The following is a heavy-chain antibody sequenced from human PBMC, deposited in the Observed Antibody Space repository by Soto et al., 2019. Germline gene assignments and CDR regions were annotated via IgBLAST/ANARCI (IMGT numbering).Heavy chain of an antibody. J-gene: IGHJ4*02. Sequence: QVQLVQSGAEVKKPGASVKVSCRASGYTFTSYSFSWVRQAPGQGLEWMGWISTDNGNRNYAQKFEGRLTMTTDTSTSTAYMELRSLRSDDTAIYYWATAPGNFFDYWGQGTLVTVSS. CDR3: ATAPGNFFDY. CDR1: GYTFTSYS. CDR2: ISTDNGNR. V-gene: IGHV1-18*01. D-gene: IGHD1-26*01.